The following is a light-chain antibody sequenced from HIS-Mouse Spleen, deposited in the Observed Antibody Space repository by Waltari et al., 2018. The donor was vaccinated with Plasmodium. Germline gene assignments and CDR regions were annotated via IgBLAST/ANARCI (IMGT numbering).Light chain of an antibody. CDR2: GAS. CDR1: QSVSSSY. Sequence: EIVLTQSPGTLPLSPGERATLSCRASQSVSSSYLAWYQQKPGQAPRLLLYGASSRATGIPDRFSGSGSGTDFTLTISRLEPEDFAVYYCQQYGSSPRLTFGGGTKVEIK. V-gene: IGKV3-20*01. CDR3: QQYGSSPRLT. J-gene: IGKJ4*01.